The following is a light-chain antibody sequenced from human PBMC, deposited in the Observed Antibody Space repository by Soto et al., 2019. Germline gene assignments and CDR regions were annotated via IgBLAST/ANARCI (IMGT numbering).Light chain of an antibody. CDR1: QSVISY. Sequence: EVVMTQSPVTLSVSPGEGATLSCRASQSVISYLAWYQQKPGQAPRLLIYGASTRATDVPARFSGSGSVTEFTLTISSLQPEDLGVYYCQQYNNWPWLTFGGGTKVEI. V-gene: IGKV3-15*01. CDR3: QQYNNWPWLT. CDR2: GAS. J-gene: IGKJ4*01.